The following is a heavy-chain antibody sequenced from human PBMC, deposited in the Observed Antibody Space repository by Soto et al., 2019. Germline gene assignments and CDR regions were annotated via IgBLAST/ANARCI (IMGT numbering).Heavy chain of an antibody. CDR2: IYYSGST. V-gene: IGHV4-31*03. J-gene: IGHJ4*02. CDR1: GGSXXXXXXX. CDR3: CASFGHPDNDYGETVQNDY. Sequence: QXXLQXXGPGLVKPSQTLSLTCTVSGGSXXXXXXXXXWIRQHPGKGLEWIGYIYYSGSTYYNPSLKSRVTISVXXXXXXXXXXXXXXXXXXXAVYYCASFGHPDNDYGETVQNDYWGQGTLVTVSS. D-gene: IGHD4-17*01.